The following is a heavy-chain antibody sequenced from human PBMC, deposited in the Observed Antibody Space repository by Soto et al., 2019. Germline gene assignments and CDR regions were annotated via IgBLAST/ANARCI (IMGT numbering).Heavy chain of an antibody. Sequence: EVQLVESGGGLVQPGGSLRLSCAASGFTFSSYSMSWVRQGPGKGLEWVSYIVTSGSTTYYADSVKGRFAIFRDNSKNSLYLQVNSLRDEDTAVYYCARDRLTGDRREAFDIWGQGTMVTVSS. CDR3: ARDRLTGDRREAFDI. J-gene: IGHJ3*02. CDR1: GFTFSSYS. CDR2: IVTSGSTT. V-gene: IGHV3-48*02. D-gene: IGHD2-21*01.